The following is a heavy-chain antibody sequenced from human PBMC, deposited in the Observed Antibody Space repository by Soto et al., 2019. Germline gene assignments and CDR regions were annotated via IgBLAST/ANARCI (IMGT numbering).Heavy chain of an antibody. CDR1: GFTFSNHG. V-gene: IGHV3-33*01. CDR3: ARGRGSGSFYQLDD. D-gene: IGHD1-26*01. Sequence: QVQLVESGGGVVQPGRSLRLSCAASGFTFSNHGMHWVRQSPGKGLEWVARIYYDGSNEYYADSVKGRFTISRDSSKNTLYLQMNRLRAEDKGVYYCARGRGSGSFYQLDDWGQGTLVTVSS. CDR2: IYYDGSNE. J-gene: IGHJ4*02.